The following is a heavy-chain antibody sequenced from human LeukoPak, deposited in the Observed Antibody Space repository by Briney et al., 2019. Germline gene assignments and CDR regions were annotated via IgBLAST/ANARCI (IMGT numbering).Heavy chain of an antibody. V-gene: IGHV3-64*01. CDR2: VSPDGRTT. Sequence: GGSLRLSCAASGFIFGYYSMHWVRQAPGKGLEYVSVVSPDGRTTYYTNSVKGRFTISRDNSKNTIYLQMGSLRDDDTAVYYCAREQPAGSTDYWGQGTLVTVSS. CDR3: AREQPAGSTDY. J-gene: IGHJ4*02. CDR1: GFIFGYYS. D-gene: IGHD2-2*01.